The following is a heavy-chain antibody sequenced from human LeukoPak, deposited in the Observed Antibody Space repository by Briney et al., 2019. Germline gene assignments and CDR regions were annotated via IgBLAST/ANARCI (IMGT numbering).Heavy chain of an antibody. D-gene: IGHD5-18*01. CDR3: AKDLGSYGFDY. V-gene: IGHV3-30*18. CDR1: GFTFSSYG. Sequence: GRSLTLSCAASGFTFSSYGMHWVRQAPGKGLEWVAVISYDGSNKYYADSVKGRFTISRDNSKNTLYLQMNSLRAEDTAVYYCAKDLGSYGFDYWGQGTLVTVSS. J-gene: IGHJ4*02. CDR2: ISYDGSNK.